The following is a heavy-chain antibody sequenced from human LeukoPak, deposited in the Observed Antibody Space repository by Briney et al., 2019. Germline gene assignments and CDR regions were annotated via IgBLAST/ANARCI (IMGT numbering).Heavy chain of an antibody. CDR1: GYTFTSYD. V-gene: IGHV1-8*01. Sequence: ASVKVSCKASGYTFTSYDINWVRQATGQGLEWMGWMNPNSGNTGYAQKFQGRVTMTRNTSISTAYMELSSLRSEDTAVYYCARHGYCDSNTCSDLHYWGQGTLVTVSS. CDR3: ARHGYCDSNTCSDLHY. J-gene: IGHJ4*02. CDR2: MNPNSGNT. D-gene: IGHD2/OR15-2a*01.